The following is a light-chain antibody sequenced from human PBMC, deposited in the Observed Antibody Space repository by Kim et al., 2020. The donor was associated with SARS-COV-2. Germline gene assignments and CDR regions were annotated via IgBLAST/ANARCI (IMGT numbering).Light chain of an antibody. J-gene: IGLJ3*02. Sequence: VSPGQTASITCAGDKLGDKYVCWYQQKPGQSPAPVIFQDTKRPSGIPERFSGSKSGNTATLTISGTQPTDEAYYYCQVWDSSTKGVFGGGTRVTVL. CDR1: KLGDKY. CDR2: QDT. V-gene: IGLV3-1*01. CDR3: QVWDSSTKGV.